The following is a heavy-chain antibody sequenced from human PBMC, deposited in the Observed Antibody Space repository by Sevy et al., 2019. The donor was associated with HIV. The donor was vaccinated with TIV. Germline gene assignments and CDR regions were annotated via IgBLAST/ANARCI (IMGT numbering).Heavy chain of an antibody. V-gene: IGHV3-7*03. J-gene: IGHJ4*02. CDR1: GFTFSSYW. CDR2: IKQDGSEK. CDR3: ARDWGVAARRRSGYYFDY. Sequence: GGCLRLSCAASGFTFSSYWMSWVRQAPGKGLEWVANIKQDGSEKYYVDSVKGRFTISRDNAKNSLYLQMNSLRAEDTAVYYCARDWGVAARRRSGYYFDYWGQGTLVTVSS. D-gene: IGHD6-6*01.